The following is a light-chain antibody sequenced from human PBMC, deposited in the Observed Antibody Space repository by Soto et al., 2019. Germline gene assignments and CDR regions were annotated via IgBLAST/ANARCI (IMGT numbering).Light chain of an antibody. CDR3: CSFTRSNTYV. CDR2: DVT. J-gene: IGLJ1*01. Sequence: QSSLTHPASGSGSPGQAIPIFCTGTSSDVGYYDYASWYQQHPGKAPKLMIHDVTNRPSGVSNRFSGSKSGNTASLTISGLQAEDEGDYYCCSFTRSNTYVFGTGTKVTVL. CDR1: SSDVGYYDY. V-gene: IGLV2-14*03.